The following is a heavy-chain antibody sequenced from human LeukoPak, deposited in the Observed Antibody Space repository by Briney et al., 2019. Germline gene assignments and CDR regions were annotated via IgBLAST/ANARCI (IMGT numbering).Heavy chain of an antibody. Sequence: GGSLRLSCAASGFTFSSYGMHWVRQAPGKGLEWVAVISYDGSNKYYADSVKGRFTISRDNSKNTLYLQMNSLRAEDTAVYYCAKGKTWIQLWSYFDYWGQGTLVTVSS. V-gene: IGHV3-30*18. J-gene: IGHJ4*02. CDR1: GFTFSSYG. CDR2: ISYDGSNK. D-gene: IGHD5-18*01. CDR3: AKGKTWIQLWSYFDY.